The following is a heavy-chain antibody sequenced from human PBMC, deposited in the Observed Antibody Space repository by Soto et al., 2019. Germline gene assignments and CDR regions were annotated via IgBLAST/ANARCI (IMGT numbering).Heavy chain of an antibody. Sequence: QVQLVQSGAEVKKPGASVKVSCKASGYTFTSYGISWVRQAPGQGLEWMGWINAYNGNTKYAQKLQGRVTMTTDTXXXXXXXXXXXXXXXDTAVXXXXXXQAMAQFDYWGQGNLVTVSS. J-gene: IGHJ4*02. CDR1: GYTFTSYG. CDR3: XXXQAMAQFDY. CDR2: INAYNGNT. D-gene: IGHD5-18*01. V-gene: IGHV1-18*01.